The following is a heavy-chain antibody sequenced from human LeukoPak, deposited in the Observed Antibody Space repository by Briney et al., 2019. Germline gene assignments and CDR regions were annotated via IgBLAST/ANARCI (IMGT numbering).Heavy chain of an antibody. V-gene: IGHV3-48*02. CDR3: TRDPEALDY. CDR1: GFTISDHS. CDR2: IRKITTTT. J-gene: IGHJ4*02. Sequence: PGGSLRLSCAASGFTISDHSMNWVRQAPGKGLEWISYIRKITTTTYYADSVRGRFASSRDNAKNAVYLQMNSLRDDDTAVYYCTRDPEALDYWGQGTLVTVSS.